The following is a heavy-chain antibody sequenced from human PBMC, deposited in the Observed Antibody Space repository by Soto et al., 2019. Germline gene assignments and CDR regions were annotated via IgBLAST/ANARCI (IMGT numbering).Heavy chain of an antibody. J-gene: IGHJ3*02. D-gene: IGHD1-26*01. CDR1: GYTFTSYA. CDR3: ARGGGPGSQGAFYI. V-gene: IGHV1-3*01. CDR2: INAGNGNT. Sequence: ASVKISCKASGYTFTSYAMHWVRQAPGQRLEWMGWINAGNGNTKYSQKFQGRVTITRDTSASTAYMELSSLRSEDTAVYYCARGGGPGSQGAFYIWGQGPMVPXS.